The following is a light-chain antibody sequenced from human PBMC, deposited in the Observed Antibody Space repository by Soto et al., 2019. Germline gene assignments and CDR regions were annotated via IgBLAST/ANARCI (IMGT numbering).Light chain of an antibody. CDR1: RGISSN. V-gene: IGKV3-15*01. Sequence: IVMTQSPATLSVSPGERATLSCRASRGISSNLAWYHQKPGQAPRLLIYDASIMATGIPARLSGSGSGTEFNLTISSPQSEDFAVSYCHEYNNWAPWTFGQGTKVDSK. CDR2: DAS. J-gene: IGKJ1*01. CDR3: HEYNNWAPWT.